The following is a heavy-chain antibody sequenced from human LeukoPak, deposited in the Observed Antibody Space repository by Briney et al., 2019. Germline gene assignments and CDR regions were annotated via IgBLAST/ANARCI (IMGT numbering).Heavy chain of an antibody. CDR2: IYRGGDT. V-gene: IGHV3-66*01. J-gene: IGHJ4*02. D-gene: IGHD1-1*01. Sequence: GGSLRLSCAASGLTVGSEYMGWVRQAPGKGLEWVSVIYRGGDTYYADSVRGRFTVSRDISQNTLYLQMNRLRVEDTAVYYCATRPDDNEFPYFDFWGQGTLVLVSS. CDR3: ATRPDDNEFPYFDF. CDR1: GLTVGSEY.